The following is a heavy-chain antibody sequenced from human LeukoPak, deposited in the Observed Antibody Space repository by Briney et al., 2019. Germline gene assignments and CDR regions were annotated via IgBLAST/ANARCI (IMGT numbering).Heavy chain of an antibody. CDR2: IYSGGST. D-gene: IGHD2-2*01. J-gene: IGHJ6*02. CDR1: GFPVSSNY. CDR3: ARLSSTSAFMDV. Sequence: GGSLRLSRAASGFPVSSNYMSWVRQAPGKGLEWVSVIYSGGSTYYADSVKGRFTISRHNSKNTLCLQMNSLRAEDTAVYYCARLSSTSAFMDVWGQGTTVTVSS. V-gene: IGHV3-53*04.